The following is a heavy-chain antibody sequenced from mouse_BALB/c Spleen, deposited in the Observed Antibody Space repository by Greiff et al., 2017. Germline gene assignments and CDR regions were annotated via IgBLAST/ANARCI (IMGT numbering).Heavy chain of an antibody. CDR1: GYTFTSYV. J-gene: IGHJ3*01. D-gene: IGHD2-3*01. CDR3: ARELDGYSAWFAY. CDR2: INPYNDGT. Sequence: EVQLQQSGPELVKPGASVKMSCKASGYTFTSYVMHWVKQKPGQGLEWIGYINPYNDGTKYNEKFKGKATLTSDKSSSTAYMELSSLTSEDSAVYYCARELDGYSAWFAYWGQGTLVTVSA. V-gene: IGHV1-14*01.